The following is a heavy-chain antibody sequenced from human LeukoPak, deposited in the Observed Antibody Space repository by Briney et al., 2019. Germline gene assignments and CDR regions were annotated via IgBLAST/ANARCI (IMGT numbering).Heavy chain of an antibody. CDR2: ISYRGNT. Sequence: SETLSLTCTVSGDSISSSNYYWGWIRQLPGKGLEWIGSISYRGNTYYSSSLKSRVTISVDMSKNQFSLRLSSMTAADRAVYYCARGQLALYYYNGLDVWGQGTTVTVSS. CDR3: ARGQLALYYYNGLDV. CDR1: GDSISSSNYY. J-gene: IGHJ6*02. V-gene: IGHV4-39*01. D-gene: IGHD1-1*01.